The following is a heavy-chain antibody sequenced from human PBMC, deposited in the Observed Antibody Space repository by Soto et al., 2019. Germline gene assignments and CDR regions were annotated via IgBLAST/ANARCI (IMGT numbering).Heavy chain of an antibody. CDR1: GGSVSSGDYL. Sequence: QLQLQESGPGLVKPSETLSLKCTVSGGSVSSGDYLWGWIRQPPGKGLEWIGSVATSGNTYYNPSLSSRVTISLDTSAAQFSLRLTSVTATDTAVYYGARHDDYKSPPLAFHIWGQGTLVTVSS. D-gene: IGHD3-10*01. V-gene: IGHV4-39*01. CDR3: ARHDDYKSPPLAFHI. CDR2: VATSGNT. J-gene: IGHJ3*02.